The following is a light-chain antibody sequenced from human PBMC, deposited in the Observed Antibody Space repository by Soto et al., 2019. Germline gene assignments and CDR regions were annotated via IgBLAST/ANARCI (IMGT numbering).Light chain of an antibody. Sequence: DLQMTQSPSSLSASVGDRVTITCRASQSISSYLNWYQQKPGKAPKLLIYAASSLQSGVPSRFSGSGSGTHFTLTISSLQPEDFATYYCQQSYSTLTFGGGTKVEIK. V-gene: IGKV1-39*01. CDR1: QSISSY. CDR2: AAS. CDR3: QQSYSTLT. J-gene: IGKJ4*01.